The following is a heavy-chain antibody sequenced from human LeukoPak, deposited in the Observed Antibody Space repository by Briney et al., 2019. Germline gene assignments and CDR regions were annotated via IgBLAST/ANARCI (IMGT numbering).Heavy chain of an antibody. CDR2: IYYSGST. CDR1: GGSISSYY. CDR3: ARGSSLQTNFDY. D-gene: IGHD4-11*01. Sequence: SETLSLTCTVSGGSISSYYWSWIRQPPGEGLEWIGYIYYSGSTNYKPSLKSRVTISVDTSKNQFSLKVSSVSAADTAVYYCARGSSLQTNFDYWGQGTLVTVSS. V-gene: IGHV4-59*01. J-gene: IGHJ4*02.